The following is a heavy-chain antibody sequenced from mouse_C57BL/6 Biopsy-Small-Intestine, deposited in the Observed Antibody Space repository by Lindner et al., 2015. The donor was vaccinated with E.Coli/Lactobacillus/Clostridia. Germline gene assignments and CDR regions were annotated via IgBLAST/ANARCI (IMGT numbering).Heavy chain of an antibody. CDR1: GYSFSNYV. CDR2: IKAANGKT. V-gene: IGHV1-84*02. J-gene: IGHJ4*01. Sequence: SVKVSCKASGYSFSNYVMHWVRQAPGQGLEWMGWIKAANGKTDYSQKFQGRVTISRDTSASTVYMELSSLTSEDTAVYYCARDGSGSFDNDARNWFDPWGQGTLVTVSS. D-gene: IGHD2-4*01. CDR3: ARDGSGSFDNDARNWFDP.